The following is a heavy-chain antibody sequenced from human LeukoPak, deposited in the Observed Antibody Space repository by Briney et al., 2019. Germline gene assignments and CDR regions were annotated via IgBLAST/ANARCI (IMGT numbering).Heavy chain of an antibody. Sequence: GGSLRLSCAASGFTFSSYAMSWVRQAPGKGLEWVSAISGSGGSTYYADSVKGRFTISRDNSKNTLYLQMNSLRAEDTAVYYCAKVLIAAAGTRSRNAFDYWGQGTLATVSS. CDR2: ISGSGGST. D-gene: IGHD6-13*01. V-gene: IGHV3-23*01. CDR1: GFTFSSYA. CDR3: AKVLIAAAGTRSRNAFDY. J-gene: IGHJ4*02.